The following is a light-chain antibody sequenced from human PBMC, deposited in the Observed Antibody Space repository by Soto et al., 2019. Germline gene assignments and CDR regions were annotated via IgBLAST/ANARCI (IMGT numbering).Light chain of an antibody. Sequence: QSVLTQPASVSGSPGQSITISCTGTSSDVGGYNYVSWYQQHPGKAPKLMIYEVSNRPSGVSNRCSGSKSDNTASLTISGLQSEDEADYCCSSYTSSSTLGFGTRTKVTVL. CDR3: SSYTSSSTLG. CDR1: SSDVGGYNY. CDR2: EVS. V-gene: IGLV2-14*01. J-gene: IGLJ1*01.